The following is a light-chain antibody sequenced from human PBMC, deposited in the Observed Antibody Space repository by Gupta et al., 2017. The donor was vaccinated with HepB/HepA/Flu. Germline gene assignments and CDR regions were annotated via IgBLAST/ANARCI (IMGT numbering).Light chain of an antibody. J-gene: IGKJ4*01. CDR1: HDIRNY. CDR3: QQRSTRPLT. Sequence: ETVLTQSPATLSLSPGERAALSCRASHDIRNYLAWYQQKSGQPPRLLIYDASKRAPGIPGKFSGSGSGTEFTLTISSLEPEDFAVYYCQQRSTRPLTFGGGTKVEIK. CDR2: DAS. V-gene: IGKV3-11*01.